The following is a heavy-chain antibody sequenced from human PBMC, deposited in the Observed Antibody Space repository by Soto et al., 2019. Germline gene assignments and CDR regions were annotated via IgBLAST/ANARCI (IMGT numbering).Heavy chain of an antibody. CDR3: ARDRGPNYDYAWGSYRHYYYYGMDV. J-gene: IGHJ6*02. D-gene: IGHD3-16*02. Sequence: KASETLSLTCTVSGGSISSGGYYWSWIRQHPGKGLEWIGYIYYSGSTYYNPSLKSRVTISVDTSKNQFSLKLSSVTAADTAVYYCARDRGPNYDYAWGSYRHYYYYGMDVWGQGTTVTVSS. CDR1: GGSISSGGYY. CDR2: IYYSGST. V-gene: IGHV4-31*03.